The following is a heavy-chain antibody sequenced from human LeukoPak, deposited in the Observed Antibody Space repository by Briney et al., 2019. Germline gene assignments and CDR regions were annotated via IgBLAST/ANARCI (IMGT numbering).Heavy chain of an antibody. Sequence: GGSLRLSCAASGFTFSSYGMHWVRQAPGKGLEWVAFIRYDGSNKYYADSVKGRFTISRDNSKNTLYLQMNGLRAEDTAVYYCAKDGRGVRTMAATYYYYYGMDVWGQGTTVTVSS. CDR2: IRYDGSNK. D-gene: IGHD6-25*01. V-gene: IGHV3-30*02. CDR1: GFTFSSYG. CDR3: AKDGRGVRTMAATYYYYYGMDV. J-gene: IGHJ6*02.